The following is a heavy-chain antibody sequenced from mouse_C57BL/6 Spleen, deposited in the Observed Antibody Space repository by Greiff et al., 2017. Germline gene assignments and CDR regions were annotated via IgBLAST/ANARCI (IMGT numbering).Heavy chain of an antibody. J-gene: IGHJ2*01. V-gene: IGHV1-64*01. CDR2: IHPNSGST. Sequence: QVQLQQPGAELVKPGASVKLSCKASGYTFTSYWMHWVKQRPGQGLEWIGMIHPNSGSTNYNEKFKSKATLTVDKSSSTAYMQLSSLTSEDSAVYYCARENYGLYYFDYWGQGTTLTVSS. CDR3: ARENYGLYYFDY. CDR1: GYTFTSYW. D-gene: IGHD1-1*01.